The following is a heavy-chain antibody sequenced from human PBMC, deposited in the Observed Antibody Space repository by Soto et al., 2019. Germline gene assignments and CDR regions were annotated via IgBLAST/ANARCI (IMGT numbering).Heavy chain of an antibody. CDR2: ISYDGSNK. CDR1: GFTFSSYA. J-gene: IGHJ4*02. V-gene: IGHV3-30-3*01. D-gene: IGHD5-18*01. Sequence: XGSLRLSCAASGFTFSSYAMHWVRQAPGKGLEWVAVISYDGSNKYYADSVKGRFTISRDNSKDTLYLQMNSLRAEDTAVYYCAREFRGYTYGAHYWGQGTLVTVSS. CDR3: AREFRGYTYGAHY.